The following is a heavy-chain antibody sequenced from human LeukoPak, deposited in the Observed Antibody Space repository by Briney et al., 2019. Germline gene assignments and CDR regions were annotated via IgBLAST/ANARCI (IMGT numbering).Heavy chain of an antibody. CDR1: GYTFTSYG. CDR3: ARGSLLRYFDWSITAAWGSRSAIYYFDY. V-gene: IGHV1-8*01. CDR2: MNPNSGNT. Sequence: SQKISCKASGYTFTSYGIYWARHATGQRLEWMGWMNPNSGNTGYAQKFQGRVTMTRNTSISTAYMELSSLRSEDTAVYYCARGSLLRYFDWSITAAWGSRSAIYYFDYWGQGTLVTVSS. D-gene: IGHD3-9*01. J-gene: IGHJ4*02.